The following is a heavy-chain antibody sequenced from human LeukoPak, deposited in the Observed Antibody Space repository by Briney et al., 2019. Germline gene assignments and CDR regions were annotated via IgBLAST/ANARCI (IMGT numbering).Heavy chain of an antibody. J-gene: IGHJ4*02. CDR3: ARGGVAAIFWDY. Sequence: GGSLRLSCAASGFTVGSNYMSWVRQAPGKGLEWVSVIYSDGTTYYADSVKGRFTISRDNSKNTLYLQMNSLRAEDTAVYYCARGGVAAIFWDYWGQGTLVTVSS. V-gene: IGHV3-53*01. D-gene: IGHD2-15*01. CDR1: GFTVGSNY. CDR2: IYSDGTT.